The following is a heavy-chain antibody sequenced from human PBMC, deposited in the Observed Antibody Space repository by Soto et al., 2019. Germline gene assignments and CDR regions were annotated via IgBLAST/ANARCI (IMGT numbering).Heavy chain of an antibody. CDR2: IYHSGST. J-gene: IGHJ4*02. D-gene: IGHD6-19*01. CDR1: GGSIRSSNL. Sequence: SETLSLTCAVSGGSIRSSNLWSWVRQPPGKGLEWIGEIYHSGSTNYNPSLKSRVTISVDKSKNQFSLKLSSVTAADTAVYYCARGSRDSSGWFLVFDYWGQGTLVTVSS. CDR3: ARGSRDSSGWFLVFDY. V-gene: IGHV4-4*02.